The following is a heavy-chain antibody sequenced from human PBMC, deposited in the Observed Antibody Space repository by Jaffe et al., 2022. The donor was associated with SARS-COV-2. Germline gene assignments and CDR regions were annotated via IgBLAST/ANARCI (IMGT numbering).Heavy chain of an antibody. Sequence: EVQLVESGGGLVQPGGSLRLSCAASGFTFSSYEMNWVRQAPGKGLEWVSYISSSGSTIYYADSVKGRFTISRDNAKNSLYLQMNSLRAEDTAVYYCARDENSYSSGWYSGYYYGMDVWGQGTTVTVSS. J-gene: IGHJ6*02. V-gene: IGHV3-48*03. CDR2: ISSSGSTI. CDR3: ARDENSYSSGWYSGYYYGMDV. D-gene: IGHD6-19*01. CDR1: GFTFSSYE.